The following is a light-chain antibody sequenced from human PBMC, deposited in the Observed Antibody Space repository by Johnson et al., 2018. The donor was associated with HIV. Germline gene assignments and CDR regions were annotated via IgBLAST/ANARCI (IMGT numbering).Light chain of an antibody. J-gene: IGLJ1*01. V-gene: IGLV1-51*01. CDR3: GTWDSSLSAGGV. CDR2: DNN. CDR1: SSNIGNNY. Sequence: QSLLTQPPSVSAAPGQKVTTSCSGSSSNIGNNYVSWYQQLPGTAPKLLIYDNNKRPSGIPDRFSGSKSGTSATLGITGLQTGDEADYYCGTWDSSLSAGGVFGTGTKVTVL.